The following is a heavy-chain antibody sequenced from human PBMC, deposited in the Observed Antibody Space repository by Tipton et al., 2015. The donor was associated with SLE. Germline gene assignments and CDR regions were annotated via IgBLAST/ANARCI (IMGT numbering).Heavy chain of an antibody. J-gene: IGHJ4*02. V-gene: IGHV4-4*02. D-gene: IGHD3-9*01. CDR3: ARDTRDWFLSES. Sequence: TLSLTCVVSGDSVSSYQWWSWVRQSSDKGLEWIGHIHHTGSTNYNPSLKSRVTLSVDPSKNQFSLKMRSVTAADTAVYYCARDTRDWFLSESWGQGALVTVSS. CDR1: GDSVSSYQW. CDR2: IHHTGST.